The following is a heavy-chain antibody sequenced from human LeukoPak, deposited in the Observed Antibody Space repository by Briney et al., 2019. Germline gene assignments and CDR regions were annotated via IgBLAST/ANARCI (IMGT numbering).Heavy chain of an antibody. V-gene: IGHV4-34*01. J-gene: IGHJ6*03. CDR3: ARVWGYPRGYYYYMDV. CDR2: INHSGST. Sequence: PSETLSLTCAVYGGSFSGYYWSWIRQPPGKGLEWIGEINHSGSTNYNPSLKSRVTISVDTSKNQFSLKLSSVTAADTAVYYCARVWGYPRGYYYYMDVWGKGTTVTVSS. CDR1: GGSFSGYY. D-gene: IGHD3-16*01.